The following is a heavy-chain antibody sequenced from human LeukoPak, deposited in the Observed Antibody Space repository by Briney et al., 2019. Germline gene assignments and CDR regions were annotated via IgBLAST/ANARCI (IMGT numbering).Heavy chain of an antibody. CDR2: IKQDGSEK. CDR1: GFTFSSYW. CDR3: ARAQPGYSYGYDY. J-gene: IGHJ4*02. D-gene: IGHD5-18*01. V-gene: IGHV3-7*01. Sequence: GGSLRLSCAASGFTFSSYWMSWVRQAPGKGLEWVANIKQDGSEKYYVDSVKGRFTISRDNAKNSLYLRMNSLRAEDTAVYYCARAQPGYSYGYDYWGQGTLVTVSS.